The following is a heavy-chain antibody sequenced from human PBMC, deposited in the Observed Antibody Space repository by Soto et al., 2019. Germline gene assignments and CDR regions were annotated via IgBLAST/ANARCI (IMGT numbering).Heavy chain of an antibody. J-gene: IGHJ4*02. CDR1: GYIFTSYY. Sequence: EASVKVSCKASGYIFTSYYIHWVRQAPGQGLEWMGWINPFDGSRMFAQSFQGRVTMTRDTSTSTVYMEVSSLRSEDTAVYYCSRVDPGETSPFDHWGQGILVTVSS. V-gene: IGHV1-46*03. CDR2: INPFDGSR. CDR3: SRVDPGETSPFDH. D-gene: IGHD3-10*01.